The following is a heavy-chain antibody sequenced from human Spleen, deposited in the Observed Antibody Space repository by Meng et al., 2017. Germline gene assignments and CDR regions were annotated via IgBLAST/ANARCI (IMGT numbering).Heavy chain of an antibody. V-gene: IGHV4-34*01. CDR1: GGSFSDYY. CDR3: ARGPTTMAHDFDY. D-gene: IGHD4-11*01. CDR2: INHSGST. Sequence: QVQLQHGGAGLLKPPEPLSLTCVVSGGSFSDYYWSWIRQPPGKGLEWIGEINHSGSTNYNPSLESRATISVDTSQNNLSLKLSSVTAADSAVYYCARGPTTMAHDFDYWGQGTLVTVSS. J-gene: IGHJ4*02.